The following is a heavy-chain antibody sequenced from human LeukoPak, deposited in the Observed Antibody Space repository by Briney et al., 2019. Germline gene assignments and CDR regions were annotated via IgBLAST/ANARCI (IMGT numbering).Heavy chain of an antibody. CDR3: AREVYYGSGNWFDR. CDR1: GFTFSSYW. CDR2: ITSDGSST. D-gene: IGHD3-10*01. J-gene: IGHJ5*02. V-gene: IGHV3-74*01. Sequence: QPGGSLRLSCSASGFTFSSYWMHWVRQVPGKGLVWVSRITSDGSSTSYADSVKGLFTISRDNVKNMLYLHMSSLRVEDTAVYYCAREVYYGSGNWFDRWGQGTLVTVSS.